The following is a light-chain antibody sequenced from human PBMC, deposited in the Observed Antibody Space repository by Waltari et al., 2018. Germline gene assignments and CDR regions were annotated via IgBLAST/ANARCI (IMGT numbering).Light chain of an antibody. Sequence: EIVLTQSPGTLSLSPGESATLTCRDSQSVGRNYLAWDQKSPGQAPRHLIYGAYSRATGIPERFSGSGSGTDFTLSISRLEPEDFAVYYCQHYVRTWAFGQGTKVEIK. CDR2: GAY. CDR3: QHYVRTWA. V-gene: IGKV3-20*01. J-gene: IGKJ1*01. CDR1: QSVGRNY.